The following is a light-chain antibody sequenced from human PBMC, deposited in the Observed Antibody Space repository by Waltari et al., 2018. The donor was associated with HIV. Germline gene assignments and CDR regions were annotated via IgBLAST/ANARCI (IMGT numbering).Light chain of an antibody. CDR3: MQALQTPWT. J-gene: IGKJ1*01. V-gene: IGKV2-28*01. CDR2: LGS. Sequence: DIVMTQSPLSLPVTAGEPASISCRSSQSLLHSNGYNYLDWYLQKPGQSPQLLIYLGSNRASGVPERFSGSGSGTDFTLKISRVEAEDVGVYYCMQALQTPWTFGQGTKVEIK. CDR1: QSLLHSNGYNY.